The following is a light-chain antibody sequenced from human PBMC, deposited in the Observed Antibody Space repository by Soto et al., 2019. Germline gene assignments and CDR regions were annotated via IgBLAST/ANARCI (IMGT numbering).Light chain of an antibody. CDR1: SSDVGSYNL. J-gene: IGLJ1*01. V-gene: IGLV2-23*02. CDR2: EVS. Sequence: QSALTQPASVSGSPGQSITISCTGTSSDVGSYNLVSWYQQHPGKATKLMIYEVSKRPSGVSNRFSGSKSGNTASLTISGLQAEDEADYYCCSYAGSDVFGTGTKVTVL. CDR3: CSYAGSDV.